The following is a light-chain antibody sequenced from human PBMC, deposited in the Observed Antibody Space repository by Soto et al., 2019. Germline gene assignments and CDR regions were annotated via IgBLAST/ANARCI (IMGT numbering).Light chain of an antibody. CDR1: QSVSSN. Sequence: EIVLTQSPATLSLSPRERATLSCRASQSVSSNLAWYQQKPDQAPRLLIYDASNRATGIPVRFSGSGSGTDFTFIISSLEPEDFAVYYCQQQSNWPPYTFGQGTKLEIK. CDR3: QQQSNWPPYT. CDR2: DAS. J-gene: IGKJ2*01. V-gene: IGKV3-11*01.